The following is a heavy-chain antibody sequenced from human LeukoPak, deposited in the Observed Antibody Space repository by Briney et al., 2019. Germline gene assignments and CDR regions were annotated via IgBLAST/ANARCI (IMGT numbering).Heavy chain of an antibody. J-gene: IGHJ4*02. CDR2: ISSNGGST. CDR1: GFTFSSYA. V-gene: IGHV3-64*01. D-gene: IGHD4-17*01. Sequence: PGGSLRLSCAASGFTFSSYAMHWVRQAPGKGLEYVSAISSNGGSTYYANSVKGRFTISRDNSKNTPYLQMGSLRAEDMAVYYCARGSPVTTADYWGQGTLVTVSS. CDR3: ARGSPVTTADY.